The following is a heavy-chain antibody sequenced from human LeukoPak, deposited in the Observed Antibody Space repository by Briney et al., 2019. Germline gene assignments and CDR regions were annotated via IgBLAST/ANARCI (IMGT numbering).Heavy chain of an antibody. CDR2: ISAYNGNT. CDR1: GYTFTSYG. CDR3: ARDPAISGSPLGYSDY. D-gene: IGHD3-10*01. Sequence: ASVKVSCKASGYTFTSYGISWVRQAPGQGLEWMGWISAYNGNTNYAQKLQGRVTMTTDTSTSTAYMELRSLRSDDTAVYYCARDPAISGSPLGYSDYWGQGTLVTVSS. J-gene: IGHJ4*02. V-gene: IGHV1-18*01.